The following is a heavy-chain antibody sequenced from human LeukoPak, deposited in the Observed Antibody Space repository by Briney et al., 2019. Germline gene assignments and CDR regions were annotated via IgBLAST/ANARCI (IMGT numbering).Heavy chain of an antibody. J-gene: IGHJ4*02. CDR3: AKDPGFCGSCYY. Sequence: QPGGSLRLSCAASGFTFSSYAMSWVRQAPGKGLEWVSAINGSGGSTYYADSVKGRFTISRDNSKTTLYLQMNSLRAEDTAVYYCAKDPGFCGSCYYWGQGTLVTVSS. CDR2: INGSGGST. CDR1: GFTFSSYA. D-gene: IGHD2-2*01. V-gene: IGHV3-23*01.